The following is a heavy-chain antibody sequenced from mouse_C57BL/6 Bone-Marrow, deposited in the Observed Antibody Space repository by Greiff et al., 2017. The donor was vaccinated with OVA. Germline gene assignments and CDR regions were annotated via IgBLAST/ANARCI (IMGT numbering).Heavy chain of an antibody. CDR3: ARSILPRGTFDY. D-gene: IGHD1-1*01. Sequence: VQLQQPGAELVKPGASVKLSCKASGYTFTSYWMHWVKQRPGQGLEWIGMIHPNSGSTTYNEKCKSKATLTVDKSSRTAYMQLSSLTSEDSAVYDSARSILPRGTFDYWGQGTTLTVSS. CDR1: GYTFTSYW. CDR2: IHPNSGST. V-gene: IGHV1-64*01. J-gene: IGHJ2*01.